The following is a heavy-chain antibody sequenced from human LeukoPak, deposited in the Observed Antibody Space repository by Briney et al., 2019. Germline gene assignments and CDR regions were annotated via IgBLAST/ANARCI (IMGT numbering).Heavy chain of an antibody. CDR2: ISGGGGST. CDR1: GFTFSSYA. D-gene: IGHD3-10*01. Sequence: GGSLRLSCAASGFTFSSYAMSWVRQAPGKGLEWVSAISGGGGSTYYADSVKGRFTISRDNSKNTLFLQVNSLRAEDTAVYYCASDYGSGSYRPTYYFDYWGQGTLVTVSS. V-gene: IGHV3-23*01. J-gene: IGHJ4*02. CDR3: ASDYGSGSYRPTYYFDY.